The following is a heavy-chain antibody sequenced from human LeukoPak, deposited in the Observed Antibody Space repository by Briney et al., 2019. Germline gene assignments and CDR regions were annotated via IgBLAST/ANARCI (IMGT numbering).Heavy chain of an antibody. V-gene: IGHV4-34*01. D-gene: IGHD3-10*01. Sequence: SETLSLTCDVYGGSFSGYYWSWIRQPPGKGREWIGEINHSGSTNYNPSLKSRVTISVDTSRNQLSLKLSSVTAADRAVYYCASAGKGELFSWGQGTLVTVSS. CDR3: ASAGKGELFS. J-gene: IGHJ4*02. CDR2: INHSGST. CDR1: GGSFSGYY.